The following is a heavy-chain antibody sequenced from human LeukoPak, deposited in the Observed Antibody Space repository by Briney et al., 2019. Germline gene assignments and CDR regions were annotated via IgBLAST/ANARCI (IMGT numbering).Heavy chain of an antibody. CDR1: GYSFTSYW. CDR2: IYPADSDT. V-gene: IGHV5-51*01. Sequence: GESLKISCKASGYSFTSYWIGWVRQMSGKGLEWMGIIYPADSDTRYSPSFQGQVTISADKSINTAYLQWSSLKASDTAMYYCSRRVAATHCFDPWGQGTLVTVSS. D-gene: IGHD2-15*01. J-gene: IGHJ5*02. CDR3: SRRVAATHCFDP.